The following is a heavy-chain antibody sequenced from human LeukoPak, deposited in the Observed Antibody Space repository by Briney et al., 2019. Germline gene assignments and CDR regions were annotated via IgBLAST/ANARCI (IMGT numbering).Heavy chain of an antibody. D-gene: IGHD6-19*01. Sequence: PGGSLRLSCAASGFTFSNYWMTWVLQAPGKGLEWVANINQDGSEKYYVDSVKGRFTISRDHAKNSLYLQMNSLRAEDTAVYYCARGVFATGWYPDNFDYWGQGILVTVSS. V-gene: IGHV3-7*01. CDR3: ARGVFATGWYPDNFDY. CDR1: GFTFSNYW. J-gene: IGHJ4*02. CDR2: INQDGSEK.